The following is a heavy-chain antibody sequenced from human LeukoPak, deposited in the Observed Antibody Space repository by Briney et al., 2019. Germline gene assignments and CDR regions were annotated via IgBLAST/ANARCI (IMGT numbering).Heavy chain of an antibody. Sequence: GGSLRLSCAASGFTFSSYAMHWVRQAPGKGLEYVSAISSNGGSTYYANSVKGRFTISRDNSKNTLYLQMGSLRAEDMAVYYCARDREQWLVRGAFDIWGQGTMVTVSA. CDR3: ARDREQWLVRGAFDI. CDR2: ISSNGGST. D-gene: IGHD6-19*01. V-gene: IGHV3-64*01. J-gene: IGHJ3*02. CDR1: GFTFSSYA.